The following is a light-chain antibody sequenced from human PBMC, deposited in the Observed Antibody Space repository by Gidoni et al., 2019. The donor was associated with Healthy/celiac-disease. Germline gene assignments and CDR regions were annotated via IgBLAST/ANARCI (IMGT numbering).Light chain of an antibody. J-gene: IGKJ3*01. Sequence: EIVLTQSPVTLSLSPGERATLSCRASQSVSSSYLAWYQQKPGQAPRLLIYGASSRATGIPDRFRGSGSGTDFTLTISRLEPEDCAVYYCQQYGSSPGTFGPGTKVDIK. CDR3: QQYGSSPGT. CDR2: GAS. CDR1: QSVSSSY. V-gene: IGKV3-20*01.